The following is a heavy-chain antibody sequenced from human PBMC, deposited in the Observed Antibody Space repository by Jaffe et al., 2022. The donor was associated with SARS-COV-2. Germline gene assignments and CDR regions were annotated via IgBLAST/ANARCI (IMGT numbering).Heavy chain of an antibody. CDR3: ASIIVAHYYYYMDV. D-gene: IGHD2-21*01. CDR1: GGSISSSSYY. J-gene: IGHJ6*03. V-gene: IGHV4-39*01. Sequence: QLQLQESGPGLVKPSETLSLTCTVSGGSISSSSYYWGWIRQPPGKGLEWIGSIYYSGSTYYNPSLKSRVTISVDTSKNQFSLKLSSVTAADTAVYYCASIIVAHYYYYMDVWGKGTTVTVSS. CDR2: IYYSGST.